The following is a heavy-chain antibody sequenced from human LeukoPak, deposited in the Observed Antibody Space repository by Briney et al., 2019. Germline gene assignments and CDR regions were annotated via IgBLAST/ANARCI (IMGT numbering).Heavy chain of an antibody. Sequence: PGGSLRLSCAASGCAFNRNAISWVRHAPGEGLEWVSTMGGSGDNAFYADSVKGRFTLSRDNSKNMLHLKMSSLTGEDTAIYYCVRRGDASSGWGDHDYWGQGALVTVSS. D-gene: IGHD6-19*01. CDR1: GCAFNRNA. V-gene: IGHV3-23*01. J-gene: IGHJ4*02. CDR3: VRRGDASSGWGDHDY. CDR2: MGGSGDNA.